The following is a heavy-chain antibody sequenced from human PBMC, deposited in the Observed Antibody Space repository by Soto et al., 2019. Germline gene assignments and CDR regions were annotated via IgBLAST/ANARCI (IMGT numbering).Heavy chain of an antibody. D-gene: IGHD3-16*01. V-gene: IGHV1-69*08. Sequence: QVQLVQSGAEVKKPGSSVKVSCKASGGTFSSYTISWVRQAPGQGLEWMGRIIPLLGIANYAQKFQGRVTITADKSTSTAYMELSSLRSEDTAVYYCARDQDQDGSLGYWGQGTLVTVSS. J-gene: IGHJ4*02. CDR2: IIPLLGIA. CDR1: GGTFSSYT. CDR3: ARDQDQDGSLGY.